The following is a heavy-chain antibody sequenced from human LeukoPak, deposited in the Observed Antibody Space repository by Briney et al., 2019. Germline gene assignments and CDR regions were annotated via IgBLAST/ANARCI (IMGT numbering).Heavy chain of an antibody. CDR2: ISSSSSYI. D-gene: IGHD3-16*01. J-gene: IGHJ4*02. V-gene: IGHV3-21*04. Sequence: GGSLRLSCAASGFTFSSYSMNWVRQAPGKGLEWVSSISSSSSYIYYADSVKGRFTISRDNAKNSLYLQMNSLRAEDTALYYCARDLGGGGQVYWGQGTLVTVSS. CDR3: ARDLGGGGQVY. CDR1: GFTFSSYS.